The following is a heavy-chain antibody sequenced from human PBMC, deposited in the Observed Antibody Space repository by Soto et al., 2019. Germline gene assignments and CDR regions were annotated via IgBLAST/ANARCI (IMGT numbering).Heavy chain of an antibody. CDR2: IYYSGST. CDR3: ARGFRGYSGYDYEPFDY. D-gene: IGHD5-12*01. Sequence: SSETLSLTCTVSGGSISSGDYYWSWIRQPPGKGLEWIGYIYYSGSTYYNPSLKSRVTISVDTSKNQFSLKLSSVTAADTAVYYCARGFRGYSGYDYEPFDYWGQGTLVTVSS. CDR1: GGSISSGDYY. J-gene: IGHJ4*02. V-gene: IGHV4-30-4*01.